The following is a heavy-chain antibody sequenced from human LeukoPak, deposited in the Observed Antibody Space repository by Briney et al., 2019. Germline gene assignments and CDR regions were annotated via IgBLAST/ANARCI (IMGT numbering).Heavy chain of an antibody. J-gene: IGHJ4*02. V-gene: IGHV3-66*02. CDR3: ARDFYGGRYGVDY. D-gene: IGHD1-26*01. Sequence: GGSLRLSCAASGFTVSSNYMSWVRQAPGKGLEWVSVIYSGGSTYYADSVKGRFTISRDNSKNTLYLQMNSLRPEDTAVYYCARDFYGGRYGVDYWGQGTLVTVSS. CDR1: GFTVSSNY. CDR2: IYSGGST.